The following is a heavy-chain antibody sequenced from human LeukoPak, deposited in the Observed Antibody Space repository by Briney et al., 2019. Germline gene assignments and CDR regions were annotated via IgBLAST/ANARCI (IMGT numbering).Heavy chain of an antibody. D-gene: IGHD3-22*01. Sequence: GGSLRLSCAASGFTFSSYSMNWVRQAPGKGLEWVSYISSSSTIYYADSVKGRFTISRDNAKNSLYLQMNSLRDEDTAVYYCARGPYYDNPPFDYWGQGTLVTVSS. V-gene: IGHV3-48*02. CDR3: ARGPYYDNPPFDY. CDR2: ISSSSTI. J-gene: IGHJ4*02. CDR1: GFTFSSYS.